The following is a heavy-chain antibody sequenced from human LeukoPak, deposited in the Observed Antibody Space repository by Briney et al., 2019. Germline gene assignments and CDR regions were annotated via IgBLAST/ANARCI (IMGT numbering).Heavy chain of an antibody. D-gene: IGHD3-22*01. CDR2: IHPGDSDT. Sequence: GEHLKISCRGFGTSFTSSLIAWGRQILGKGLNWLEIIHPGDSDTRYSPSFQGQVTISADKSISTAYLQWSSLKASDTAMYYCATAPYDSSCYYLFDYWGQGTLVTVSS. CDR3: ATAPYDSSCYYLFDY. CDR1: GTSFTSSL. V-gene: IGHV5-51*01. J-gene: IGHJ4*02.